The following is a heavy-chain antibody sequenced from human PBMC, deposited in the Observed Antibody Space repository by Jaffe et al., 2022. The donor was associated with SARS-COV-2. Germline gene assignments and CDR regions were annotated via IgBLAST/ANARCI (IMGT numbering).Heavy chain of an antibody. CDR3: VKDFPGYSYGDAEDDY. CDR2: ISSNGGST. D-gene: IGHD5-18*01. Sequence: EVQLVESGGGLVQPGGSLRLSCSASGFTFSSYAMHWVRQAPGKGLEYVSAISSNGGSTYYADSVKGRFTISRDNSKNTLYLQMSSLRAEDTAVYYCVKDFPGYSYGDAEDDYWGQGTLVTVSS. V-gene: IGHV3-64D*09. CDR1: GFTFSSYA. J-gene: IGHJ4*02.